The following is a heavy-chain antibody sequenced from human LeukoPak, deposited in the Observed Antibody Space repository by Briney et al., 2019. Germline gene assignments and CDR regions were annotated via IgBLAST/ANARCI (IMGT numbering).Heavy chain of an antibody. CDR1: GFTFSSYA. Sequence: GGSLRLSCAASGFTFSSYAMHWVRQAPGKGLEWVAVISYDGSNKYYADSVKGRFTISRDNSKNTLYLQMNSLRAEDTAVYYCARATRLRSAPFDYWGQGALVTVSS. D-gene: IGHD3-3*01. CDR3: ARATRLRSAPFDY. J-gene: IGHJ4*02. CDR2: ISYDGSNK. V-gene: IGHV3-30-3*01.